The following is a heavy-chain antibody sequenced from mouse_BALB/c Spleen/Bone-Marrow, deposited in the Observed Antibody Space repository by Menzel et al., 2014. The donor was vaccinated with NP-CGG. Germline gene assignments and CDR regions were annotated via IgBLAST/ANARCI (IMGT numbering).Heavy chain of an antibody. CDR3: ARHNYDETWFAY. CDR2: ISNGGGST. Sequence: EVELQESGGGLVQPGGSLKLSCATSGFTFSDYYMYWVRQTPEKRLEWVAYISNGGGSTYYPDTVKGRFTISRDNAKNTLYLQMSRLKSEDTAMYYCARHNYDETWFAYWGQGTLVPVSA. V-gene: IGHV5-12*02. J-gene: IGHJ3*01. CDR1: GFTFSDYY. D-gene: IGHD2-4*01.